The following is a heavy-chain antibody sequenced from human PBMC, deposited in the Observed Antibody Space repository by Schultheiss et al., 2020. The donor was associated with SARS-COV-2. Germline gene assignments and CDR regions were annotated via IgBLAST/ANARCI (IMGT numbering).Heavy chain of an antibody. Sequence: TLSLTCTVSGGSISSGGYYWSWIRQPPGKALEWLALIDWDDDKYYSTSLKTRLTISKDTSKNQVVLTMTNMDPVDTATYYCARDYYGSGSYPSNGMDVWGQGTTVTVSS. J-gene: IGHJ6*02. D-gene: IGHD3-10*01. CDR2: IDWDDDK. V-gene: IGHV2-70*01. CDR1: GGSISSGGYY. CDR3: ARDYYGSGSYPSNGMDV.